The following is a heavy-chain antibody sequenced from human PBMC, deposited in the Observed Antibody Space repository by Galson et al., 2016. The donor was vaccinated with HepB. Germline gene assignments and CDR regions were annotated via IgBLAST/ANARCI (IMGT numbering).Heavy chain of an antibody. CDR1: GVADNSKY. Sequence: SLRLSCAASGVADNSKYMTWIRQTPGKGLEWVSVIDAGGTTYLSDSVKGRFIISRDTSKNMLYLQMNRLRAEDTAVYYCAIGGGYDPVVDAVDVWGQGTTVTVS. D-gene: IGHD3-16*01. CDR3: AIGGGYDPVVDAVDV. V-gene: IGHV3-53*01. CDR2: IDAGGTT. J-gene: IGHJ6*02.